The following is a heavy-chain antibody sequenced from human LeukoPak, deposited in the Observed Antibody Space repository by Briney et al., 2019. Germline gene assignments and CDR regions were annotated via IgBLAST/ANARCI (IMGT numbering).Heavy chain of an antibody. CDR3: ARERYTYGEPHFDY. Sequence: GGSLRLSCAASGFTFSSYWMHWVRQVPGKGLVWVSRINSDGSSTIYADSVKGRFTISRDNAKNTLYLQMNSLRAEDTAVYYCARERYTYGEPHFDYWGQGTLVTVSS. J-gene: IGHJ4*02. D-gene: IGHD5-18*01. CDR2: INSDGSST. V-gene: IGHV3-74*01. CDR1: GFTFSSYW.